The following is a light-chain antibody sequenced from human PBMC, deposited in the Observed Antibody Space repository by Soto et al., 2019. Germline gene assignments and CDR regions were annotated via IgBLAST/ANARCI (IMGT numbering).Light chain of an antibody. CDR3: CSYAGSSTPYV. Sequence: QSALTQPASVSGSPGQSITISCTGTSSDVGSYSLVSWYQQHPGKAPKLMIYEVSKRPSGVSNRFSGSKSGNTASLTISGLQAEDEGDYYCCSYAGSSTPYVFGSGTKVTVL. V-gene: IGLV2-23*02. J-gene: IGLJ1*01. CDR2: EVS. CDR1: SSDVGSYSL.